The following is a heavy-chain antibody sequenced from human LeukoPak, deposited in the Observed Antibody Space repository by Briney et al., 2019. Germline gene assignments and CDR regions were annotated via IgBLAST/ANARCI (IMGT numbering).Heavy chain of an antibody. V-gene: IGHV3-23*01. Sequence: PGGSLRLSCAASGFTFSNYAMSWVRQAPGKGLEWVSAISGSGGTTYYADSVKGRFTISRDNSKNTLYLQMSSLRAEDAAVYYCAKVSKQWLTYSDFWGQGTLVTVSS. CDR1: GFTFSNYA. CDR3: AKVSKQWLTYSDF. CDR2: ISGSGGTT. D-gene: IGHD6-19*01. J-gene: IGHJ4*02.